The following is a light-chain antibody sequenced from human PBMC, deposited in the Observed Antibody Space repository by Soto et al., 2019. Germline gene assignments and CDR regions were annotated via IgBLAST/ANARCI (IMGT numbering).Light chain of an antibody. CDR3: CSYAGSYTHV. Sequence: QSGLTQPRSVSGSPGQSVTISCTGTSSDVGGYNYVSWYQQHPGKAPKLILYDVSKRPSGVPDRFSGSKSGNTASLTISGLQAEDEADYYCCSYAGSYTHVFGTGTKLTVL. CDR1: SSDVGGYNY. CDR2: DVS. J-gene: IGLJ1*01. V-gene: IGLV2-11*01.